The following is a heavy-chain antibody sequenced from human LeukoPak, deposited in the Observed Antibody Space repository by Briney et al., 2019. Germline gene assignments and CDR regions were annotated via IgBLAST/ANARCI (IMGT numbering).Heavy chain of an antibody. V-gene: IGHV1-3*01. CDR1: GYTFTSYA. CDR2: INAGNCNT. J-gene: IGHJ4*02. Sequence: ASVKVSCKASGYTFTSYAMHWVRQPPGQRLEWMGWINAGNCNTKYSQKFQGRVTITRDTSASTAYMELSSLRSEDTAVYYCARRRDSFDYWGQGPLVTVSS. CDR3: ARRRDSFDY.